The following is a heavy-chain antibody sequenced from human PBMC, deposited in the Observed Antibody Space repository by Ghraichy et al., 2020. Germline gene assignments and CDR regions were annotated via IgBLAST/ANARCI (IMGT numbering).Heavy chain of an antibody. Sequence: ESLNISCAASGFTFSSYAMSWVRQAPGKGLEWVSAISGSGGSTYYADSVKGRFTISRDNSKNTLYLQMNSLRAEDTAVYYCANSRYSSGWYYFDYWGQGTLVTVSS. V-gene: IGHV3-23*01. CDR2: ISGSGGST. J-gene: IGHJ4*02. D-gene: IGHD6-19*01. CDR1: GFTFSSYA. CDR3: ANSRYSSGWYYFDY.